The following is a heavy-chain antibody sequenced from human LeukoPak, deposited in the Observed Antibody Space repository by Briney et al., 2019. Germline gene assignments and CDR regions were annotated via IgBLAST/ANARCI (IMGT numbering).Heavy chain of an antibody. D-gene: IGHD3-22*01. CDR2: IYYSGST. CDR1: GGSISSGGYY. CDR3: ARAGDYDSSGYYSNWFDP. Sequence: SQTLSLTCTVSGGSISSGGYYWSRIRQHPGKGLEWIGYIYYSGSTYYNPSLKSRVTISVDTSKNQFSLKLSSVTAADTAVYYCARAGDYDSSGYYSNWFDPWGQGTLVTVSS. V-gene: IGHV4-31*03. J-gene: IGHJ5*02.